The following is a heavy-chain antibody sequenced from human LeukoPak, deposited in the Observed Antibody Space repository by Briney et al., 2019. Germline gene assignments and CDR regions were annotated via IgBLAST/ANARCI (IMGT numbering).Heavy chain of an antibody. CDR2: ISSSSSAI. V-gene: IGHV3-48*02. D-gene: IGHD5-12*01. Sequence: PGGSLRLSCAASGFTFSSYSMNWVRQAPGKGLEWVSYISSSSSAIYYADSVKGRFTISRDNAKNSLYLQMNSLRDEDTAVYYCARDRVGYPKYYSDYWGQGTLVTVSS. CDR3: ARDRVGYPKYYSDY. J-gene: IGHJ4*02. CDR1: GFTFSSYS.